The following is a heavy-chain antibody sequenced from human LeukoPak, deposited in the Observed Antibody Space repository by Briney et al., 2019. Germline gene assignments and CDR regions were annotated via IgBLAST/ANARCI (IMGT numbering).Heavy chain of an antibody. J-gene: IGHJ4*02. CDR3: TRGTAVAGTVDYFDY. D-gene: IGHD6-19*01. Sequence: GGSLRLSCTASGFTFGDYAMSWVRQAPGKGLEWVGFIRSKAYGGTTAYAASVKGRFTISRDDSKSIAYLQMNSLKTEDTAVYYCTRGTAVAGTVDYFDYWGQGTLVTVSS. CDR2: IRSKAYGGTT. V-gene: IGHV3-49*04. CDR1: GFTFGDYA.